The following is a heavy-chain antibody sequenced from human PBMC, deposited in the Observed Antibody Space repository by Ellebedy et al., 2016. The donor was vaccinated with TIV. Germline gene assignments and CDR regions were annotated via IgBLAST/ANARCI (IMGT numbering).Heavy chain of an antibody. CDR1: GGSFSGYY. Sequence: MPSETLSLTCAVYGGSFSGYYWSWIRQPPGKGLEWIGEINHSGSTNYNPSLKSQVTISVDTSKNQFSLKLSSVTAADTAVYYCAREDSYGPAYFDYWGQGTLVTVSS. J-gene: IGHJ4*02. V-gene: IGHV4-34*01. CDR2: INHSGST. D-gene: IGHD5-18*01. CDR3: AREDSYGPAYFDY.